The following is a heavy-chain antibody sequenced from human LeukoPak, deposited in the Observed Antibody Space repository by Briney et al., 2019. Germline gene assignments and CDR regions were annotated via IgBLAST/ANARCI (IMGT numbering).Heavy chain of an antibody. J-gene: IGHJ5*02. CDR3: ARGGVVPAAPRGWFDP. D-gene: IGHD2-2*01. CDR2: INPNSGGT. Sequence: APVKVSCKASGYTFTGYYMHWVRQVPGQGLEWMGWINPNSGGTNYAQKFQGRVTMTRDTSISTAYMELSRLRSDDTAVYYCARGGVVPAAPRGWFDPWGQGTLVTVSS. V-gene: IGHV1-2*02. CDR1: GYTFTGYY.